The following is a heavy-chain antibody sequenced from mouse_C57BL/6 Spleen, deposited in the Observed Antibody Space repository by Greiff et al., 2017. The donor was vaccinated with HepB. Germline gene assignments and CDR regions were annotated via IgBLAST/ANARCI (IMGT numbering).Heavy chain of an antibody. CDR2: IGPGSGST. CDR1: GYTFTDYY. Sequence: VQLQQSGAELVKPGASVKISCKASGYTFTDYYINWVKQRPGQGLEWIGKIGPGSGSTYYNEKFKGKATLTADKSSSTAYMQRSSLTSEDSAVYFCARYYCSNLWDCDVWGTGTTVTVSA. CDR3: ARYYCSNLWDCDV. V-gene: IGHV1-77*01. J-gene: IGHJ1*03. D-gene: IGHD1-1*01.